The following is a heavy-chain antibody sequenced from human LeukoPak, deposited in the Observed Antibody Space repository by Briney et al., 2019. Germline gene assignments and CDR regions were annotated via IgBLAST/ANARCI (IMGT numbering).Heavy chain of an antibody. CDR2: INPNSGGT. J-gene: IGHJ5*02. D-gene: IGHD5-12*01. CDR1: GYTFTGYY. Sequence: GASVKVSCKASGYTFTGYYMHWVRQAPGQGLEWMGWINPNSGGTNYAQKFQGRVTMTRDTSISTAYMELSRLRSDDTAVYYCARGDIMANSGWFDPWGQGTLVTVSS. CDR3: ARGDIMANSGWFDP. V-gene: IGHV1-2*02.